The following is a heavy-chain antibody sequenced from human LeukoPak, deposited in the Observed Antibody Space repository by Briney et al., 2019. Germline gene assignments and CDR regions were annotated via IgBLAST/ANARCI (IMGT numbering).Heavy chain of an antibody. Sequence: PGGSLRLSCAASGFTFSSYAMSWVRQAQGKGLEWVSAISGSGGSTYYADSVKGRFTISRDNTKNTLYLQMNSLRAEDTAVYYCAKDYYDSSGYFSNDFDYWGQGTLVTVSS. CDR3: AKDYYDSSGYFSNDFDY. V-gene: IGHV3-23*01. D-gene: IGHD3-22*01. CDR1: GFTFSSYA. J-gene: IGHJ4*02. CDR2: ISGSGGST.